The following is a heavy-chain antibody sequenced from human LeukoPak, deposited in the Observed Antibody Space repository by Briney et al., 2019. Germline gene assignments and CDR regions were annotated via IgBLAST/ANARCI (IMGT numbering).Heavy chain of an antibody. D-gene: IGHD1-20*01. J-gene: IGHJ4*02. CDR3: ARDTHNWKIDY. CDR1: GYTFTGYY. Sequence: ASVKVSCKASGYTFTGYYMHWVRQAPGQGLEWMGWINPNSGGTNYAQEFQGRVTMTRDTSISTAYMELSRLRSDDTAVYYCARDTHNWKIDYWGQGTLVTVSS. CDR2: INPNSGGT. V-gene: IGHV1-2*02.